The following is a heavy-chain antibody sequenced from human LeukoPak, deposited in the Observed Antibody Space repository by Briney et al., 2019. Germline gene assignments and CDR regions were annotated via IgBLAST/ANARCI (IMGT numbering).Heavy chain of an antibody. CDR1: GGSISRRDSY. J-gene: IGHJ4*02. V-gene: IGHV4-39*07. CDR2: IYYTGST. D-gene: IGHD1-26*01. CDR3: PRKREGPATGIDY. Sequence: SETLSLTCTVSGGSISRRDSYWGWIRQSPRTGLEWIGSIYYTGSTYYNNNPSLQGRVTISMDTSENQLSLKRTSVTAADTAIYYCPRKREGPATGIDYWGQGTLVTVSS.